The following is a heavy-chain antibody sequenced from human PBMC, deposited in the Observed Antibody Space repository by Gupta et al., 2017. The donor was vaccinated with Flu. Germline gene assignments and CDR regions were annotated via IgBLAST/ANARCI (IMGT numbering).Heavy chain of an antibody. CDR2: VGYSGNT. CDR1: GGSISDTSYY. CDR3: ARRINYGKTLDY. J-gene: IGHJ4*02. V-gene: IGHV4-39*01. Sequence: QLQLQESGPGLVKPSETLSLICTVSGGSISDTSYYWGWIRQPPGKGLEWIGNVGYSGNTFYIPSLKSRVTIYVDTAKNQFSLKLRSVTAADTAVYYWARRINYGKTLDYWGQGSLVTVSS. D-gene: IGHD3-10*01.